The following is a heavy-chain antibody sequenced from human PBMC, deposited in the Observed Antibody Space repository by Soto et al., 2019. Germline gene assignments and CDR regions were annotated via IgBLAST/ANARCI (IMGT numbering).Heavy chain of an antibody. V-gene: IGHV3-11*05. J-gene: IGHJ3*02. Sequence: QVQLVESGGGLVKAGGSLRLSCAASGFNFRDYYMTWIRQAPGKGLEWVSYISSSSSYTNYADSVKGRFTIFRDNVKSSLYLQMNGLRAEDTAVYYCARRGYNCYAMDAFDIWGQGTMVTVSS. CDR1: GFNFRDYY. CDR2: ISSSSSYT. D-gene: IGHD5-12*01. CDR3: ARRGYNCYAMDAFDI.